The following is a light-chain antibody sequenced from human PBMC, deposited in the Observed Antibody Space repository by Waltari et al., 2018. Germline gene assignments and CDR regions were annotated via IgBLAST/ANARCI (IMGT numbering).Light chain of an antibody. CDR1: QSVSSSY. J-gene: IGKJ3*01. CDR2: GAA. Sequence: LVLTQSPGTLSLSPGERATLSCRASQSVSSSYLAWYQQKPGQAPRLLIYGAASRATGIPGRFSGSWSGTDFTLTISRLEPEDFVVYYCQQYGSSPFTFGPGTKVDIK. CDR3: QQYGSSPFT. V-gene: IGKV3-20*01.